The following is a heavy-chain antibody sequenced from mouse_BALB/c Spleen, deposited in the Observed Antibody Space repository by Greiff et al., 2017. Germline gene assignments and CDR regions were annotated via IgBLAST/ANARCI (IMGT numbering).Heavy chain of an antibody. J-gene: IGHJ1*01. D-gene: IGHD2-4*01. CDR3: ARLTYYDSYWYFDV. CDR1: GYTFTDYN. V-gene: IGHV1-18*01. CDR2: INPNNGGT. Sequence: EVQLHQSGPELVKPGASVKIPCKASGYTFTDYNMDWVKQSHGKSLEWIGDINPNNGGTIYNQKFKGKATLTVDKSSSTAYMELRSLTSEDTAVYYCARLTYYDSYWYFDVWGAGTTVTVSS.